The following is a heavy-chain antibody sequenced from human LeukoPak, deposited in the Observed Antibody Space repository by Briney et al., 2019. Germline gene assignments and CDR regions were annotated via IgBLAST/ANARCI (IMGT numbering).Heavy chain of an antibody. CDR3: ARDTAVTEYYFDY. CDR2: ISSSSSYI. J-gene: IGHJ4*02. V-gene: IGHV3-21*01. CDR1: GFTFSSYS. D-gene: IGHD2-21*02. Sequence: PGRSLRLSCAASGFTFSSYSMNWVRQAPGKGLEWVSSISSSSSYIYYADSVKGRFTISRDNAKNSLYLQMNSLRAEDTAVYYCARDTAVTEYYFDYWGQGTLVTVSS.